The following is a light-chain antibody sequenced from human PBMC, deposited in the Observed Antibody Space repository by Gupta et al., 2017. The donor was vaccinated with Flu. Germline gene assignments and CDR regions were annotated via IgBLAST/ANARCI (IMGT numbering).Light chain of an antibody. CDR3: QSYDSSLSGYV. J-gene: IGLJ1*01. V-gene: IGLV1-40*01. Sequence: QSVLTQPPSVHGAPGQRVTIPCTGSSSNIGAGYNVQWYQQLPGTAPKLLIYGNTNRPSGVPDRFSGSKSGTSASPAITSASLAITGLQAEDEADYYCQSYDSSLSGYVFGTGTKVTVL. CDR1: SSNIGAGYN. CDR2: GNT.